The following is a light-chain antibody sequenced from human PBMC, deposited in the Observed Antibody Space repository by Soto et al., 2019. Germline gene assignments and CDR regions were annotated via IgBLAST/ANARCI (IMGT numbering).Light chain of an antibody. CDR3: QQYNSYPWT. V-gene: IGKV1-5*03. J-gene: IGKJ2*02. CDR2: KAS. Sequence: DIQMTQSPSTLSASVRDRVTITCRASQSISDWLAWYQQKPGKAPKLLIYKASSLESGVPARFSGSGSGTEFTLTIRSLQPDHFATYYCQQYNSYPWTFGQGTKVDI. CDR1: QSISDW.